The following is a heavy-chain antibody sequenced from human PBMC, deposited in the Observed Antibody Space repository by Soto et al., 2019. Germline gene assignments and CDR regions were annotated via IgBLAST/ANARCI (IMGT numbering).Heavy chain of an antibody. J-gene: IGHJ4*02. CDR2: IYYSGST. V-gene: IGHV4-59*01. Sequence: SETLSLTCTVSGGSISSYYWSWIRQPPGKGPEWIAYIYYSGSTKYNPSLKSRVTISLDTSKNQFSLKLNSVTAADTAVYYCAREGSTGGFAYWGQGNMVTVSS. CDR1: GGSISSYY. D-gene: IGHD2-8*02. CDR3: AREGSTGGFAY.